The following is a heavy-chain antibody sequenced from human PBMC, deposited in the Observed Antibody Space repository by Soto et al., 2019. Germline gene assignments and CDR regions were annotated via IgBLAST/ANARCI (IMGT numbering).Heavy chain of an antibody. D-gene: IGHD2-2*01. CDR3: ARRPYCSSTSCYLSHDAFDI. CDR1: GFTFSSYG. J-gene: IGHJ3*02. V-gene: IGHV3-33*01. CDR2: IWYDGSNK. Sequence: GGSLRLSCAASGFTFSSYGMHWVRQAPGKGLEWVAVIWYDGSNKYYADSVKGRFTISRDNSKNTLYLQMNSLRAEDTAVYYCARRPYCSSTSCYLSHDAFDIWGQGTMVTVSS.